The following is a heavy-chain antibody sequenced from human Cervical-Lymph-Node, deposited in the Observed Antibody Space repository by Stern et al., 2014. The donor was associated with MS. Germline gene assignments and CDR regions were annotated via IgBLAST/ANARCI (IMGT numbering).Heavy chain of an antibody. Sequence: QVQLVQSGGEVKKPGASVRVSCKASGYTFAYYGISWVRQAPGQGLEWMGWISAHSGNKNVTQKFQGRVTMTTDTYTSTAYMELRSLTSDDTAVYYCARDEIAVSTPPPYGMDVWGQGTTGIVSS. D-gene: IGHD5/OR15-5a*01. CDR3: ARDEIAVSTPPPYGMDV. CDR1: GYTFAYYG. J-gene: IGHJ6*02. CDR2: ISAHSGNK. V-gene: IGHV1-18*01.